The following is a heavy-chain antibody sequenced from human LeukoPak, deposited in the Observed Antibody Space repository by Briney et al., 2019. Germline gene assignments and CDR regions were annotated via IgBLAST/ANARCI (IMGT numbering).Heavy chain of an antibody. V-gene: IGHV1-24*01. CDR3: ATEQLWPSIGMIGLDV. CDR1: GYILTELS. D-gene: IGHD5-18*01. CDR2: FDPEDGET. J-gene: IGHJ6*02. Sequence: ASVKVSCKVSGYILTELSMHWVRQAPGKGLEWMGGFDPEDGETIYAQKFQGRVTMTEDTSTDTAYMELSGLRSEDTAVYYCATEQLWPSIGMIGLDVWGQGTTVTVSS.